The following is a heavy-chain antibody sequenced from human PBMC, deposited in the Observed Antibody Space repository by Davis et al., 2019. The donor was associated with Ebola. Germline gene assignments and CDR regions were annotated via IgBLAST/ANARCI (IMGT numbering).Heavy chain of an antibody. CDR1: GGSISSYY. CDR2: IYYSGST. CDR3: ARVKGRYCSSTSCYGGYYYYYGMDV. V-gene: IGHV4-59*12. Sequence: MPSETLSLTCTVSGGSISSYYWSWIRQPPGKGLEWIGYIYYSGSTNYNPSLKSRVTISVDTSKNQFSLKLSSVTAADTAVYYCARVKGRYCSSTSCYGGYYYYYGMDVWGQGTTVTVSS. J-gene: IGHJ6*02. D-gene: IGHD2-2*01.